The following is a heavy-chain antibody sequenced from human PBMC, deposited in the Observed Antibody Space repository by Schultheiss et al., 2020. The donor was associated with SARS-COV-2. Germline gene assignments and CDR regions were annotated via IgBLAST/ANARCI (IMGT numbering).Heavy chain of an antibody. J-gene: IGHJ6*02. Sequence: SETLSLTCTVSGGSISSSSYYWGWVRQPPGKGLEWIGEIYHSGSTNYNPSLKSRVTISVDTSKNQFSLKLSSVTAADTAVYYCARDYGDYSDDYYYGMDVWGQGTTVTVSS. D-gene: IGHD4-17*01. CDR3: ARDYGDYSDDYYYGMDV. V-gene: IGHV4-39*01. CDR1: GGSISSSSYY. CDR2: IYHSGST.